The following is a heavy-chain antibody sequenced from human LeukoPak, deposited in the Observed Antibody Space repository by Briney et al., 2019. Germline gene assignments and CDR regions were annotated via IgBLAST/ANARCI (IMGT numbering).Heavy chain of an antibody. CDR3: ARSFISFVVEPASIEFDL. CDR2: ISPRGPNI. D-gene: IGHD2-2*01. Sequence: GGSLRLSCSASGFTFSDYFMSWIRQAPGKGLEWISYISPRGPNIKYAESLKGRFTMSRDNAKNSLYLQMDSLRVEDTAVYFCARSFISFVVEPASIEFDLWGQGTLVTVSS. J-gene: IGHJ5*02. V-gene: IGHV3-11*04. CDR1: GFTFSDYF.